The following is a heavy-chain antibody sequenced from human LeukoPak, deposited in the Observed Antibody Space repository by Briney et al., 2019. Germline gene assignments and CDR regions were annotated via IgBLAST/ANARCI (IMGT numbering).Heavy chain of an antibody. CDR3: ARGLVRARVYYYYYMDV. D-gene: IGHD3-10*01. CDR2: IYPGDSDT. Sequence: GESLKISCKGSGYSFTSYWIGWVRQMPGKGLEWMGIIYPGDSDTRYSPSFQGQVTISADKSISTAYLQWSSLQASDTAMYYCARGLVRARVYYYYYMDVWGKGTTVTVSS. V-gene: IGHV5-51*01. CDR1: GYSFTSYW. J-gene: IGHJ6*03.